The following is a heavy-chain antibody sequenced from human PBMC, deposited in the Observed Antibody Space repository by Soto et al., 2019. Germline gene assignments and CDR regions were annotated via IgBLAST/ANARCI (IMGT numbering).Heavy chain of an antibody. Sequence: SETLSLTCAVSGGSISGSNWWSWVRQPPGKGLEWIGEIYHSGSANYTPSLKSRVTRSVDKSKNQFSLKLSSVTAADTAVYSCARAGTTMVRGYFDYWGQRPLVTVSS. CDR2: IYHSGSA. D-gene: IGHD3-10*01. V-gene: IGHV4-4*02. J-gene: IGHJ4*02. CDR1: GGSISGSNW. CDR3: ARAGTTMVRGYFDY.